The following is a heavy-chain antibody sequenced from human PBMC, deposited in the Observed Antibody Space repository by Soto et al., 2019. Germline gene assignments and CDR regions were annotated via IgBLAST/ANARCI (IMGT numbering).Heavy chain of an antibody. CDR1: GFTFSSYA. CDR3: AKHAVQEWLRFGYFDL. Sequence: EVQLLESGGGLVQPGGSLRLSCAASGFTFSSYAMSWVRQAPGKGLEWVSAISGSGGSTYYADSVKGRFTISRDNSKNTLYLKRNSLRAEDTAGYYCAKHAVQEWLRFGYFDLWGRGTLVTVSS. V-gene: IGHV3-23*01. J-gene: IGHJ2*01. CDR2: ISGSGGST. D-gene: IGHD5-12*01.